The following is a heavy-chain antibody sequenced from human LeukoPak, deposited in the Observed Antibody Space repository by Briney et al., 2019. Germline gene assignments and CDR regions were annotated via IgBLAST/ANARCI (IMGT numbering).Heavy chain of an antibody. J-gene: IGHJ5*02. CDR2: IYYSGST. CDR1: GNSISSGHY. V-gene: IGHV4-38-2*02. CDR3: AARGTMIVVVKQSQES. Sequence: SETLSLTCSVSGNSISSGHYWGWIRQPPGKGLEWIGSIYYSGSTYYNPSLKSRVTISVDTSKNQFSLKLSSVTAADTAVYYCAARGTMIVVVKQSQESWGQGTLVTVSS. D-gene: IGHD3-22*01.